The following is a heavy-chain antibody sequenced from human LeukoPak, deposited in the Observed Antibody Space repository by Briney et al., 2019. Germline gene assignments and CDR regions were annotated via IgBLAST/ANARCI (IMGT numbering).Heavy chain of an antibody. CDR1: GYTFTSYG. D-gene: IGHD3-22*01. Sequence: ASVKLSCKASGYTFTSYGISWVRQAPGQGLEWMGWISAYNGNTNYAQKLQGRVTMTTGTSTSTAYMELRSLRSDDTAVYYCARVRYYYDSSLNWFDPWGQGTLVTVSS. V-gene: IGHV1-18*01. CDR2: ISAYNGNT. CDR3: ARVRYYYDSSLNWFDP. J-gene: IGHJ5*02.